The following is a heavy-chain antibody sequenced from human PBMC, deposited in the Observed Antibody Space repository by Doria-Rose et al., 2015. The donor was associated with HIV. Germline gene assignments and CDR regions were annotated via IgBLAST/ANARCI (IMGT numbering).Heavy chain of an antibody. CDR3: AKAPIIGPKYYFYMDV. D-gene: IGHD3-3*01. CDR1: GFSFESYA. J-gene: IGHJ6*03. Sequence: QLVQSGGGLVQPGRSLRLSCVGSGFSFESYAMHWVRLAPGKGLEWCAGISWDSGAKGNADSVEGRFTISRDNAKKSVYLEMRSLRPEDTAFYYCAKAPIIGPKYYFYMDVWGKGTSVTVSS. CDR2: ISWDSGAK. V-gene: IGHV3-9*01.